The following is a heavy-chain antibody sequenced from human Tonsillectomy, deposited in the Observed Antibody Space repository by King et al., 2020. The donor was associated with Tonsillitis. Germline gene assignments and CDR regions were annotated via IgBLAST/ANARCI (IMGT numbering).Heavy chain of an antibody. CDR3: ARVLYRREPSL. Sequence: VQLQESGPGLVKPSGTLSLTCAVSGASISTNNWWSWVRQPPGKGLEWIGEIYHSGSINYNPSLKSRVTMSVDTSKNQFSLKLNSVTAADTAVYFCARVLYRREPSLWGQGTLVTVSS. D-gene: IGHD2-15*01. CDR2: IYHSGSI. J-gene: IGHJ4*02. V-gene: IGHV4-4*02. CDR1: GASISTNNW.